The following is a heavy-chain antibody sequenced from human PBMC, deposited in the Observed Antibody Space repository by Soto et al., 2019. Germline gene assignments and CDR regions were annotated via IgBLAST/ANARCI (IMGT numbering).Heavy chain of an antibody. J-gene: IGHJ6*02. CDR2: INPNRGGT. CDR1: GYTFTGYY. Sequence: ASVKVSCKASGYTFTGYYMHWVRQAPGQGLEWMGWINPNRGGTNYAQKFQGRVTMTRDTSISTAYMELSRLRSDDTAVYYCARSELYYYYGMDVWGQGTTVTVSS. D-gene: IGHD1-26*01. V-gene: IGHV1-2*02. CDR3: ARSELYYYYGMDV.